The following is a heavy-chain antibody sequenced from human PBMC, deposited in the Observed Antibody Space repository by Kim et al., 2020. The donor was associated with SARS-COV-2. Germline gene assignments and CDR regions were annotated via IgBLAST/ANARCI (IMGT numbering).Heavy chain of an antibody. J-gene: IGHJ4*02. CDR1: GFTFGDYA. V-gene: IGHV3-49*03. Sequence: GGSLRLSCTASGFTFGDYAMSWFRQAPGKGLECVGFIRNKRYGGTTEYAASVKGRFTISRDDSKNIAYLQMNSLKGEDSAVYYCTRGGASSVYYFDYWGQGTLVTVSS. CDR2: IRNKRYGGTT. D-gene: IGHD1-26*01. CDR3: TRGGASSVYYFDY.